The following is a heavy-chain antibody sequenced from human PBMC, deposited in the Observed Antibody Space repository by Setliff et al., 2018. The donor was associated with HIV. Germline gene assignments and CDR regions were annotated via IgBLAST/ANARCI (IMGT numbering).Heavy chain of an antibody. Sequence: GESLKISCKGSGYSFTNNWIGWVRQMPGKGLEWMGITHPEDSDTRYNPSFQGQVTMSTNKSISTAYLQWSSLKASDSAMYYCARFWNSGSYRDAFDIWGQGTMVTVSS. D-gene: IGHD1-26*01. CDR1: GYSFTNNW. CDR2: THPEDSDT. V-gene: IGHV5-51*01. CDR3: ARFWNSGSYRDAFDI. J-gene: IGHJ3*02.